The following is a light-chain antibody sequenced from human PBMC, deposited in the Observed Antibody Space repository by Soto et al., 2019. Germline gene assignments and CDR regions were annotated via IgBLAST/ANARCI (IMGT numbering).Light chain of an antibody. Sequence: EIVLTLSLATLSLYPGERATLSCRASQSVSSYLAWYQQKPGQAPRLLIYDASNRATGIPARFSGSGSGTDFTLTISSLEPEDFAVYYCQQRSNWPPGFTFGPGTKVDI. J-gene: IGKJ3*01. V-gene: IGKV3-11*01. CDR2: DAS. CDR1: QSVSSY. CDR3: QQRSNWPPGFT.